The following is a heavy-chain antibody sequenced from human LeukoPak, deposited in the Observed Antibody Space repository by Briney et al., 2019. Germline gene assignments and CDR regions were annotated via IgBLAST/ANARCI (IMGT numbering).Heavy chain of an antibody. CDR3: ARGRYCTADISSGGDAFDI. Sequence: PSETLSLTCTVSGGSINNYYWSWIRQPAGKGLEWIGRIYTRGSTNYNPSLKSRVTMSVDTYKNQFSLKLRSVTAADTAVYYCARGRYCTADISSGGDAFDIWNQGTMVSVSS. J-gene: IGHJ3*02. CDR2: IYTRGST. CDR1: GGSINNYY. V-gene: IGHV4-4*07. D-gene: IGHD2-8*02.